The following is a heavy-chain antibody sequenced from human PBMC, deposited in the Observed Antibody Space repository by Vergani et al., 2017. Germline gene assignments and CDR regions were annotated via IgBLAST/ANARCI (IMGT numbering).Heavy chain of an antibody. CDR3: ARGSSGWYSGGGGIDY. CDR1: GFTFSSYE. V-gene: IGHV3-48*03. D-gene: IGHD6-19*01. J-gene: IGHJ4*02. CDR2: ISSSGSTI. Sequence: EVQLVESGGGLVQPGGSLRLSCAASGFTFSSYEMNWVRQAPGKGLEWVSYISSSGSTIYYADSVKGRFTISRDNAKNSLYLQMNSLRAEDTAVYYCARGSSGWYSGGGGIDYWGQGTLVTVSS.